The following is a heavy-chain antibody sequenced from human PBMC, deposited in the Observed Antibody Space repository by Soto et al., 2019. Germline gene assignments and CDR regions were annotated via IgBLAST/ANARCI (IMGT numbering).Heavy chain of an antibody. Sequence: PGGSLRLSCAASGFTFSSYGMHWVRQAPGKGLEWVAVISYDGSNKYYADTVKGRFTISRDNSKNTLYLQMNSLRAEDTAVYYCAKPRDMIVVVGVAFDIWGQGTMVTVSS. J-gene: IGHJ3*02. V-gene: IGHV3-30*18. CDR2: ISYDGSNK. CDR3: AKPRDMIVVVGVAFDI. D-gene: IGHD3-22*01. CDR1: GFTFSSYG.